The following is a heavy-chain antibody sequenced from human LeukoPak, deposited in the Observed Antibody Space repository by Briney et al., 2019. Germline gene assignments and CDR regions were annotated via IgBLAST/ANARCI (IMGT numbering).Heavy chain of an antibody. Sequence: PGGSLRLSCAGSGFTFDDYAMHWVRQAPGKGLEWVSGISWNSGSIGYADSVKGRFTISRDNAKNSLYLQMNSLRAEDMALYYCAKGGLYSSSWYEDWFDPWGQGTLVTVSS. CDR3: AKGGLYSSSWYEDWFDP. J-gene: IGHJ5*02. V-gene: IGHV3-9*03. D-gene: IGHD6-13*01. CDR2: ISWNSGSI. CDR1: GFTFDDYA.